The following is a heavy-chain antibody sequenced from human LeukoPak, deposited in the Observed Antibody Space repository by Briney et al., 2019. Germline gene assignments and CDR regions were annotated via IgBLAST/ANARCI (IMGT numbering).Heavy chain of an antibody. CDR1: GYTFTNYA. Sequence: ASVKVSCKASGYTFTNYAMYWVRQAPGQRLEWTGRINVGNGNTKYSQKFQGRVTITREISASTAYMELSSLSSEDTAVYYCAREKFIAGFDYWGQGTLVTVSS. D-gene: IGHD6-13*01. CDR3: AREKFIAGFDY. J-gene: IGHJ4*02. CDR2: INVGNGNT. V-gene: IGHV1-3*01.